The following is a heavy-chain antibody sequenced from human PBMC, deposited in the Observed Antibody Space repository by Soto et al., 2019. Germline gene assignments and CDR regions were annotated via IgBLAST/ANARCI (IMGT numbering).Heavy chain of an antibody. CDR3: ARQGYYYDSRGLFAY. Sequence: SETLSLTCTVSGGSISSYYWSWIRQPPGKGLEWIGYIYYSGSTNYNPSLKSRVTISVDTSKNQFSLKLSSVTAADTAVYYCARQGYYYDSRGLFAYCGQGTLVPVSS. J-gene: IGHJ4*02. V-gene: IGHV4-59*01. D-gene: IGHD3-22*01. CDR2: IYYSGST. CDR1: GGSISSYY.